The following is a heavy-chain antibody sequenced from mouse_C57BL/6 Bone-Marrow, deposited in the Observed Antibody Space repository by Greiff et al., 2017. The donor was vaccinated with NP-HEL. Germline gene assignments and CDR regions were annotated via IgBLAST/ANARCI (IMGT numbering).Heavy chain of an antibody. Sequence: QVQLQQPGAELVMPGASVKLSCKASGYTFTSYWMHWVKQRPGQGLEWIGAIDPSDSYTNYNQKFKGKSTLTVDKSSSTTYMQLSSLASEDSAVYYCARGGLDGWGKGTTLTVAS. CDR1: GYTFTSYW. J-gene: IGHJ2*01. CDR3: ARGGLDG. V-gene: IGHV1-69*01. CDR2: IDPSDSYT.